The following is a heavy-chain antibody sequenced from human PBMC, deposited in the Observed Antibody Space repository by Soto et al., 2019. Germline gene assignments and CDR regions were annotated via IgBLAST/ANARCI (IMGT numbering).Heavy chain of an antibody. V-gene: IGHV1-3*01. D-gene: IGHD6-19*01. J-gene: IGHJ6*02. CDR1: GYTFTSYA. CDR3: ARGFIAVAGNYYYYGMDV. CDR2: INAGNGNT. Sequence: QVQLVQSGAEVKKPGASVKVSCKASGYTFTSYAMNWVRQAPGQRLEWMGWINAGNGNTKYSQKFQGRVTITSDTSASTAYMELSSLRSEDTAVYYCARGFIAVAGNYYYYGMDVWGQGTTVTVSS.